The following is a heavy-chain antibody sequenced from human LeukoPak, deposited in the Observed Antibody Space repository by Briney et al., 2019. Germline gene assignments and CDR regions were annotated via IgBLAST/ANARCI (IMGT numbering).Heavy chain of an antibody. CDR1: GYTFTGYY. D-gene: IGHD6-13*01. Sequence: GASVKVSCKASGYTFTGYYMHWVRQAPGQGLEWMGWINPNSGGTNFAQKFQGRVTMSRDTSISTAYMELSRLRSDDTAVYYCARLAAADYCFDYWGQGTLVTVSS. J-gene: IGHJ4*02. CDR2: INPNSGGT. CDR3: ARLAAADYCFDY. V-gene: IGHV1-2*02.